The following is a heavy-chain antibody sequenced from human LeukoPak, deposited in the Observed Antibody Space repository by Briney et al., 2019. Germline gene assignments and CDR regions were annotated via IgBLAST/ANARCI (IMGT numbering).Heavy chain of an antibody. CDR2: IGGSGDRT. CDR1: GFFFSNYG. CDR3: AELGITMIGGV. V-gene: IGHV3-23*01. Sequence: GGSLRLSCEASGFFFSNYGMNWVRLTPGKGLEWVSGIGGSGDRTYYADSVKGRFTTSRDNAKNSLYLQMNSLRAEDTAVYYCAELGITMIGGVWGKGTTVTISS. D-gene: IGHD3-10*02. J-gene: IGHJ6*04.